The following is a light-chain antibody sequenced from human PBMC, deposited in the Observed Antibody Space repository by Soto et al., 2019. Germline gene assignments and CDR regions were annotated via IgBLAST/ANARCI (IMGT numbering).Light chain of an antibody. CDR2: TAS. J-gene: IGKJ2*01. CDR1: QSISSY. Sequence: DIQMTQSPSSLSAFVGDRVTITCRASQSISSYLNWYQQKPGKAPKLLIYTASNLQSGVPSRFSGSGSGTDFTLTISSLQPEDFATYYCQENYSTSYTFGQGTKLEIK. CDR3: QENYSTSYT. V-gene: IGKV1-39*01.